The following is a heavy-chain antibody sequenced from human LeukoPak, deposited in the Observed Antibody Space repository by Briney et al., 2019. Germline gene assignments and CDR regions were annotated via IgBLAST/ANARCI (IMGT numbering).Heavy chain of an antibody. CDR1: GFTFSSYG. J-gene: IGHJ4*02. CDR3: AEEGGRGYYLD. D-gene: IGHD3-3*01. V-gene: IGHV3-33*06. CDR2: IWYDGGNK. Sequence: PGRSLRLSCAASGFTFSSYGMHWVRQAPGKGLEWVAVIWYDGGNKYYADSVKGRFTISRDNSKNTLYLQMNSLRTEDTALYYCAEEGGRGYYLDWGQGTLVTVSS.